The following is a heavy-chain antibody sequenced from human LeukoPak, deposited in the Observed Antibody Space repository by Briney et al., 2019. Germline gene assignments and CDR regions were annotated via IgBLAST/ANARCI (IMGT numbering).Heavy chain of an antibody. CDR3: AKGRSGIAATIFDY. CDR1: GFTFSSYG. CDR2: ISYDGSNK. Sequence: GRSLRLSCAASGFTFSSYGMHWVRQAPGKGLEWVAVISYDGSNKYYADSVKGRFTISRDNSKNTLYLQMNSLRAEDTAVYYCAKGRSGIAATIFDYWGQGTLVTVSS. J-gene: IGHJ4*02. V-gene: IGHV3-30*18. D-gene: IGHD5-12*01.